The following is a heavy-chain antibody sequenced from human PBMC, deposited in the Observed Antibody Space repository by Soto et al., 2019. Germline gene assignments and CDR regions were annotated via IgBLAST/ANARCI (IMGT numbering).Heavy chain of an antibody. D-gene: IGHD1-1*01. CDR3: ARDHRTQYDSKGYYGMDV. J-gene: IGHJ6*02. CDR2: INPSVGTT. CDR1: GYTFTSHY. Sequence: ASVKVSCKASGYTFTSHYIPWVRQAPGQGLEWVGLINPSVGTTSYAQKFQGRVTMTRDTSTSTVYMELSSLRSEDTAVYYCARDHRTQYDSKGYYGMDVWGQGTAVTVSS. V-gene: IGHV1-46*01.